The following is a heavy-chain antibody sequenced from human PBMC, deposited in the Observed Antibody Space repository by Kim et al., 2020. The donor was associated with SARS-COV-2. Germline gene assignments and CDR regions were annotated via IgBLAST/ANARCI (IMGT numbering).Heavy chain of an antibody. Sequence: SVKVSCKASGGTFSSYAISWVRQAPGQGLEWMGGIIPIFGTANYAQKFQGRVTITADESTSTAYMELSSLRSEDTAVYYCARVGGSDDFWSGYQTYYYYYGMDVWGQGTTVTVSS. D-gene: IGHD3-3*01. CDR3: ARVGGSDDFWSGYQTYYYYYGMDV. CDR1: GGTFSSYA. V-gene: IGHV1-69*13. J-gene: IGHJ6*02. CDR2: IIPIFGTA.